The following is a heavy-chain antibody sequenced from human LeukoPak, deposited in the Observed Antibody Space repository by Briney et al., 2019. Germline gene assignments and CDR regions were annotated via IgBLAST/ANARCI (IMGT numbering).Heavy chain of an antibody. J-gene: IGHJ3*02. D-gene: IGHD4/OR15-4a*01. V-gene: IGHV4-4*07. CDR2: IYSSGTS. CDR3: ARGYGEATREAFDI. CDR1: GGSISNFF. Sequence: SETLSLTCAVSGGSISNFFWSWVRQPAGKGLECIGRIYSSGTSYYNPSLKSRVTMSVDTSKNQFSLKLTSVTAADTAVYYCARGYGEATREAFDIWGLGTMATVSS.